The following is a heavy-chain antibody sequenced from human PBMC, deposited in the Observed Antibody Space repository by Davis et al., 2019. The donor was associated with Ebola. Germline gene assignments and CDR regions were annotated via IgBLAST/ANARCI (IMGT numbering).Heavy chain of an antibody. D-gene: IGHD3-16*02. CDR1: GGSISSYY. J-gene: IGHJ5*02. V-gene: IGHV4-59*12. CDR3: ARTKRAPPLVGWFDP. Sequence: MPSETLSLTCTVSGGSISSYYWSWIRQPPGKGLEWIGYIYYSGSTYYNPSLKSRVTISVDTSKNQFSLKLSSVTAADTAVYYCARTKRAPPLVGWFDPWGQGTLVTVSS. CDR2: IYYSGST.